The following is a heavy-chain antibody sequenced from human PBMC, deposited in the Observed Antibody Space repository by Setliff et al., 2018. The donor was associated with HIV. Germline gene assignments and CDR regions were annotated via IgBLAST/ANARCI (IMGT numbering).Heavy chain of an antibody. D-gene: IGHD3-22*01. V-gene: IGHV1-3*01. CDR3: ARGRRITMIVVARWDAFDI. Sequence: GASVKVSCKASGYTFTSYAMHWGRQAPGQRLEWMGGINAGNGNTKYSQKFQGRVTITRDTSARKAYMELSSLRSEDTAVYYCARGRRITMIVVARWDAFDIWGQGTMVTVSS. J-gene: IGHJ3*02. CDR1: GYTFTSYA. CDR2: INAGNGNT.